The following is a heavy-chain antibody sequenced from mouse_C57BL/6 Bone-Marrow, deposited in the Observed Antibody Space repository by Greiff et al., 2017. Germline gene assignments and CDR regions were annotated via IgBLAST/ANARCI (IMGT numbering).Heavy chain of an antibody. J-gene: IGHJ4*01. CDR2: IYPGSGST. D-gene: IGHD1-1*01. CDR3: ARWRVITTVVATRAMDY. CDR1: GYTFTSYW. V-gene: IGHV1-55*01. Sequence: VQLQQPGAELVKPGASVKMSCKASGYTFTSYWITWVKQRPGQGLEWIGDIYPGSGSTNYNEKFKSKATLTVDTSSSTAYMQLSSLTSEDSAVYCCARWRVITTVVATRAMDYWGQGTSVTVSS.